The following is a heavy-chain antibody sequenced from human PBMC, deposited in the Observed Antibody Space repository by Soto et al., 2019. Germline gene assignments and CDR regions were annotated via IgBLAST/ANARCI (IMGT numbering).Heavy chain of an antibody. CDR3: ARELVLRYFGWLSAHYYYYMDV. Sequence: PSQTLSLTCAISGDSVSSNSAAWNWIRQSPSRGLEWLGRTYYRSKWYNDYAVSVKSRITINPDTSKNQFSLQLNSVTPEDTAVYYCARELVLRYFGWLSAHYYYYMDVWGQGTTVTVS. CDR1: GDSVSSNSAA. V-gene: IGHV6-1*01. D-gene: IGHD3-9*01. CDR2: TYYRSKWYN. J-gene: IGHJ6*03.